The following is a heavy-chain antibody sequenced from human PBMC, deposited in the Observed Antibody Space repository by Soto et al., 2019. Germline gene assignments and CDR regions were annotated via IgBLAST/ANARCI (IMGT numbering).Heavy chain of an antibody. D-gene: IGHD3-3*01. CDR2: INPNSGGT. CDR1: GYTFTGYY. V-gene: IGHV1-2*04. Sequence: GASVKVSCKASGYTFTGYYMHWVRQAPGQGLEWMGWINPNSGGTNYAQKFRGWVTMTRDTSISTAYMELSRLRSDDTAVYYCARENLSYYDFWSGYKYFDYWGQGTLVTVSS. CDR3: ARENLSYYDFWSGYKYFDY. J-gene: IGHJ4*02.